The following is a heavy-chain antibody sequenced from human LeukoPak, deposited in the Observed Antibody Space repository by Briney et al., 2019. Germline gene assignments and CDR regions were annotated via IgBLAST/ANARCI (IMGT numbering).Heavy chain of an antibody. V-gene: IGHV3-53*01. Sequence: GGSLRLSRAVSGFTLSTNYMNCVRQAPGKWLECVSVIYSGGTTYYADSVKGRFTVSRDISSNTVLLQMNSLRVEDTAMYYCARDPLHWGQGTLVTVSS. J-gene: IGHJ4*02. CDR1: GFTLSTNY. CDR2: IYSGGTT. CDR3: ARDPLH.